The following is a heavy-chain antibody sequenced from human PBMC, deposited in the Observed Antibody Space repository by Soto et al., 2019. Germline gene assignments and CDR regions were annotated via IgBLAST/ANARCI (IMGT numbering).Heavy chain of an antibody. Sequence: PSETLSLTCAVYGGSFSGYYWSWIRQPPGKGLEWIGEINHSGSTNYNPSLKSRVTISVDTSKNQFSLKLSSVTAADTAVYYCARLYSSSSYNWFDPWGQGTLVTVSS. CDR2: INHSGST. CDR3: ARLYSSSSYNWFDP. CDR1: GGSFSGYY. D-gene: IGHD6-6*01. V-gene: IGHV4-34*01. J-gene: IGHJ5*02.